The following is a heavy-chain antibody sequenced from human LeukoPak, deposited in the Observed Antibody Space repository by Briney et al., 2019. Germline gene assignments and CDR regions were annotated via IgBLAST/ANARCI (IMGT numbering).Heavy chain of an antibody. CDR2: INHSGST. D-gene: IGHD3-10*01. Sequence: SETLSLTCAVYGGSFSVYYWSWIRQPPGKGREWIGEINHSGSTNYNPSLKSRVTISVDTSKKQFSLKLSSVTAADTAEYYCARTRYYYKSRSYGAPYYFDYSGQGTLVTVSS. CDR1: GGSFSVYY. V-gene: IGHV4-34*01. J-gene: IGHJ4*02. CDR3: ARTRYYYKSRSYGAPYYFDY.